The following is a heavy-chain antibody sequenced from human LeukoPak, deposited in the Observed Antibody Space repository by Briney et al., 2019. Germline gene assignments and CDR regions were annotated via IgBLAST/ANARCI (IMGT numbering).Heavy chain of an antibody. CDR2: IRDDGSNK. CDR1: GFTFSSYA. J-gene: IGHJ5*02. V-gene: IGHV3-30*02. Sequence: GGSLRLSCAASGFTFSSYAMHWVRQAPGKGLEWVAFIRDDGSNKYYADSVKGRFTISRDNSRNTLYLHMNSLRAEDTAVYYCAQGGSGSFPKWFDPWGQGTLVTVSS. D-gene: IGHD1-26*01. CDR3: AQGGSGSFPKWFDP.